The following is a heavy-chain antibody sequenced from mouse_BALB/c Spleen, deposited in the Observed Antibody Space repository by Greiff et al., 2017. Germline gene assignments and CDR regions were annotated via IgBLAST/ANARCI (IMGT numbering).Heavy chain of an antibody. J-gene: IGHJ2*01. Sequence: EVKLMESGGGLVQPGGSRKLSCAASGFTFSSFGMHWVRQAPEKGLEWVAYISSGSSTIYYADTVKGRFTISRDNPKNTLFLQMTSLRSEDTAMYYCARDYYGSSFPFDYWGQGTTLTVSS. CDR1: GFTFSSFG. D-gene: IGHD1-1*01. CDR2: ISSGSSTI. V-gene: IGHV5-17*02. CDR3: ARDYYGSSFPFDY.